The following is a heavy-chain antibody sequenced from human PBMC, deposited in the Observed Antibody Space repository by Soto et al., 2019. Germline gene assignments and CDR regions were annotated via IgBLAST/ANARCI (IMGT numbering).Heavy chain of an antibody. V-gene: IGHV4-30-4*01. J-gene: IGHJ4*02. Sequence: QVQLQESGPGLVKPSQTLSLTCTVSGGSISSGDYYWSWIRQPPGKGLEWIGYIYYSGSTSYNPSLKSRVTIAIDTSNNQFSLKLSAVNAADTAVYYCARESALYDSSGYYSGYWGPGTLVTVSS. CDR2: IYYSGST. CDR3: ARESALYDSSGYYSGY. CDR1: GGSISSGDYY. D-gene: IGHD3-22*01.